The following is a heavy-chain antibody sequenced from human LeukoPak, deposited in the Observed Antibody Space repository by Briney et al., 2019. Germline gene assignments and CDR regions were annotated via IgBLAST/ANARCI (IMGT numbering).Heavy chain of an antibody. V-gene: IGHV5-51*01. CDR1: GYSFTTYW. CDR3: VRLLGDCIGTSCSRYFLX. J-gene: IGHJ1*01. CDR2: VYPADSDI. Sequence: GESLKISCKASGYSFTTYWIAWVRQMPGKGLEWMGIVYPADSDIRYSPSFQGQVTISADKSITTAYVQWSSLKASDTAMYYCVRLLGDCIGTSCSRYFLXXXQXTXXXVXS. D-gene: IGHD2-2*01.